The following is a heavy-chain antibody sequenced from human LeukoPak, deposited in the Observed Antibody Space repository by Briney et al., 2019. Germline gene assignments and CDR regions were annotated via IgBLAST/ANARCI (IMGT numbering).Heavy chain of an antibody. CDR2: IYYSGST. CDR3: ARTYYDFWSGYYTVYYLDY. V-gene: IGHV4-39*01. J-gene: IGHJ4*02. D-gene: IGHD3-3*01. CDR1: GGSISSSSYY. Sequence: PSETLSLTCTVSGGSISSSSYYWGWIRQPPGKGLEWIGSIYYSGSTYYNPSLKSRVTISVDTSKNQFSLKLSSVTAADTAVYYCARTYYDFWSGYYTVYYLDYWGQGTLVTVSS.